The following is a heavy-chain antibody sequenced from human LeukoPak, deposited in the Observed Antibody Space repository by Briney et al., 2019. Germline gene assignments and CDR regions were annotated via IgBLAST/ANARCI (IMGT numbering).Heavy chain of an antibody. CDR2: ISYDGSNK. CDR1: GFTFSSYA. Sequence: GRSLRLSCAAAGFTFSSYAMHWVRQAPGKGLEWVAVISYDGSNKYYADSVKGRFTISRDNSKNTLYLQMNSLRAEDTAVYYCAREGAVAGTFDYWGLGTLVTVSS. D-gene: IGHD6-19*01. V-gene: IGHV3-30-3*01. J-gene: IGHJ4*02. CDR3: AREGAVAGTFDY.